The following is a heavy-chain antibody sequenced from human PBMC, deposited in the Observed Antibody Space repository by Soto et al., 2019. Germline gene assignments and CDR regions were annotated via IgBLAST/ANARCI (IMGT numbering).Heavy chain of an antibody. D-gene: IGHD6-19*01. V-gene: IGHV3-13*04. CDR2: IGTAGDT. J-gene: IGHJ6*02. Sequence: EVQLVESGGGLVQPGGSLRLSCAASGFTFSMYDMHWVRQFTGKGLEWVSGIGTAGDTYYPGSVKGRFTISRENAXXXXXXXXXXXXXXXXXXXXXXXXXXGQRAGDYYGMGVWGQGTTVTVYS. CDR1: GFTFSMYD. CDR3: XXXXXGQRAGDYYGMGV.